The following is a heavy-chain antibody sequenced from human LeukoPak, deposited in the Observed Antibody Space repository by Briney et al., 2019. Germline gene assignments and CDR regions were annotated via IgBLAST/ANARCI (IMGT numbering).Heavy chain of an antibody. CDR2: IYPGDSDT. Sequence: GESLKISCKGSGYSVTSYWIGWVRQMPGKGLEWMGIIYPGDSDTRYSPSFQGQVTISADKSISTAYLQWSSLKASDTAMYYCARSLRHLREYFDYWGQGTLVTVSS. J-gene: IGHJ4*02. V-gene: IGHV5-51*01. CDR1: GYSVTSYW. CDR3: ARSLRHLREYFDY. D-gene: IGHD1-26*01.